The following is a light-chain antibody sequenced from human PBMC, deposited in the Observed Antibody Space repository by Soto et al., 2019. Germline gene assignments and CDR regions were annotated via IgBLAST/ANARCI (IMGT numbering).Light chain of an antibody. J-gene: IGKJ5*01. CDR3: QLSQQRSDWPPIT. CDR2: GAS. Sequence: ELVMTQSPATLSVSPGERVTLSCRASQSVSSNLAWYQQKPGQAPRLLIYGASTRATGIPARFSGSGSGTEFTLTISSLQSEDFAVYYCQLSQQRSDWPPITFGQGTRLEIK. CDR1: QSVSSN. V-gene: IGKV3D-15*01.